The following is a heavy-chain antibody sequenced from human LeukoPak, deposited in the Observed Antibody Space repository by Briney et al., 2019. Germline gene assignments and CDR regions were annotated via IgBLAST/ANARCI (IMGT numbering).Heavy chain of an antibody. V-gene: IGHV4-59*01. Sequence: SETLSLTCTVSGGSISSYYWNWIRQPPGKGLEWIGHMYYSGTTSYNPSLKSRVTISVDTSKNQFSLKLSSVTAADTAVYYCARDPYSSSWSDSTDAFDIWGQGTMVTVSS. CDR2: MYYSGTT. CDR1: GGSISSYY. D-gene: IGHD6-13*01. CDR3: ARDPYSSSWSDSTDAFDI. J-gene: IGHJ3*02.